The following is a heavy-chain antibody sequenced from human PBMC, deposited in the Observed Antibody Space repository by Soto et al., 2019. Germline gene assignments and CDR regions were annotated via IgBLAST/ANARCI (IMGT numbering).Heavy chain of an antibody. J-gene: IGHJ4*02. CDR2: INPNSGGT. CDR3: ARESCSGGSCYSGDY. V-gene: IGHV1-2*02. Sequence: ASVKVSCKASGYTFTGYYMHWVRQAPGQGLEWMGWINPNSGGTNYAQKFQGRVTMTRDASISTAYMELSRLRSDDTAVYYCARESCSGGSCYSGDYWGQGTLVTVSS. D-gene: IGHD2-15*01. CDR1: GYTFTGYY.